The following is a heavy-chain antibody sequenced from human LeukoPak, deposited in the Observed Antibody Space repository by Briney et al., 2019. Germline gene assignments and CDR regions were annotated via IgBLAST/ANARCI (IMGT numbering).Heavy chain of an antibody. D-gene: IGHD3-9*01. CDR3: ARDFDGAGDY. CDR1: GFTFSDHY. CDR2: SRNKANRYTT. V-gene: IGHV3-72*01. Sequence: GGSLRLSCAASGFTFSDHYMDWVRQAPGKGLEWVGRSRNKANRYTTEYAASVQGRFTISRDDSKNSLYLQMNNLKIEDTAVYYCARDFDGAGDYWGQGTLVTVSS. J-gene: IGHJ4*02.